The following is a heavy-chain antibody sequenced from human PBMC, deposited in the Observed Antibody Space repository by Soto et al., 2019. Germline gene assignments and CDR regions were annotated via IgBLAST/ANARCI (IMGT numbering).Heavy chain of an antibody. CDR3: TRDLDTSGSAPIGDY. CDR1: GFTISSYW. Sequence: EVQLVESGGGLAQPGGSLRLSCAASGFTISSYWMSWVRQAPGKGLEWVANIRQDGSDKYYLDSVKGRFTISKDNAKNSLYLQMDSLRAEETALYYCTRDLDTSGSAPIGDYWGQGILITVSS. J-gene: IGHJ4*02. V-gene: IGHV3-7*03. CDR2: IRQDGSDK. D-gene: IGHD3-22*01.